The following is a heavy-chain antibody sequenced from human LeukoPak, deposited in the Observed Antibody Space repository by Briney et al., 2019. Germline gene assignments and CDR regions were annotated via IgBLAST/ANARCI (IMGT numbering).Heavy chain of an antibody. J-gene: IGHJ4*02. CDR1: GFTFSSYA. Sequence: PGGSPRLSCAASGFTFSSYAMSWVRQAPGKGLEWVSAISGSGGSTYYADSVEGRFTISRDNSKNTLYLQMNSLRAEDTAVYYCAKDSEWELLPFYFDYWGQGTLVTVSS. V-gene: IGHV3-23*01. D-gene: IGHD1-26*01. CDR3: AKDSEWELLPFYFDY. CDR2: ISGSGGST.